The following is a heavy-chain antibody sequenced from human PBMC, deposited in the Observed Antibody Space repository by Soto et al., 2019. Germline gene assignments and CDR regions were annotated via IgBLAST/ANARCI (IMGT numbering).Heavy chain of an antibody. D-gene: IGHD5-12*01. J-gene: IGHJ4*02. Sequence: QITLKESGPTLVKPTQTLTLTCTFSGFSLSTRGVAVGWFCQPPGKALERLALIYWDDDKWYSPSLKSWLTITDDTSKNQVVLTMTNIDPVDTATYYCAHRPRGYAYYFDYWGQGTLVTVSS. CDR1: GFSLSTRGVA. V-gene: IGHV2-5*02. CDR3: AHRPRGYAYYFDY. CDR2: IYWDDDK.